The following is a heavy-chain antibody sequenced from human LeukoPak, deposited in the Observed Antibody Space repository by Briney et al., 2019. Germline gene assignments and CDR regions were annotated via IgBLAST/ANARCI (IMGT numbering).Heavy chain of an antibody. CDR2: ISSSSSYI. D-gene: IGHD3-10*01. CDR1: GFTFSSYN. J-gene: IGHJ6*01. Sequence: PGGSLRLSCATSGFTFSSYNMNWVHQAPGKGLEWVSSISSSSSYIYYADSVKGRFTISRDNAKNSLYLQMNSLRAEDTAVYYCAGDKYPSVRGYGMDVWGQGTTVTVSS. V-gene: IGHV3-21*01. CDR3: AGDKYPSVRGYGMDV.